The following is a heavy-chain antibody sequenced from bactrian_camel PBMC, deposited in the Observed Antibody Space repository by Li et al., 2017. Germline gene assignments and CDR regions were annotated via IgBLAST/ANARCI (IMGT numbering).Heavy chain of an antibody. J-gene: IGHJ4*01. Sequence: HVQLVESGGGSVQAGGSLRLSCLYNHRGNCMGWVRQAPGKGLEWVSGINSGASSTYYADSVKGRFTISRDNAKNTLYLQMTSLKTEDTAVYYCATDLAGVGDWGQGTQVTVS. V-gene: IGHV3S1*01. CDR2: INSGASST. D-gene: IGHD6*01. CDR3: ATDLAGVGD. CDR1: NHRGNC.